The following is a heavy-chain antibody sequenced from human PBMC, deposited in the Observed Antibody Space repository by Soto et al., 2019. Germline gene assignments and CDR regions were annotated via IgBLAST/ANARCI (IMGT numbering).Heavy chain of an antibody. J-gene: IGHJ6*02. D-gene: IGHD5-12*01. CDR1: RYAFKSYD. CDR2: ISGHKGKA. V-gene: IGHV1-18*04. CDR3: ARKGYIGNFAMDV. Sequence: GASVKASCKASRYAFKSYDVMWVRKAPGQGLEWMGWISGHKGKADYAENFQGRVIMTTDTSTATASMELRGLRPDDTAVYSCARKGYIGNFAMDVWGQGTTVTVSS.